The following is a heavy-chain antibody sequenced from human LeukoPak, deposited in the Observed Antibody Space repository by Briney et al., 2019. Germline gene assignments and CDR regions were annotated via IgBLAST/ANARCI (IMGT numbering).Heavy chain of an antibody. Sequence: GGSLRLSCAASGFTFSTYVMYWVRQAPGKGLEWVAVISYDGNNKYYADSVKGRFTISRDNSKNTLYVQMNNLRAEDTAVYYCAKVDSSGWQNIDYWGQGTLVTVSS. J-gene: IGHJ4*02. D-gene: IGHD6-19*01. CDR3: AKVDSSGWQNIDY. V-gene: IGHV3-30*18. CDR1: GFTFSTYV. CDR2: ISYDGNNK.